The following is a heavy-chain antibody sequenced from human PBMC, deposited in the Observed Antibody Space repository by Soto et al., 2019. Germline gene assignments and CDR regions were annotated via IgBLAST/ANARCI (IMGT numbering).Heavy chain of an antibody. CDR1: GFTFSDYY. CDR2: ISSSGSTI. J-gene: IGHJ5*02. D-gene: IGHD3-16*02. Sequence: QVQLVESGGGLVKPGGPLRLSCAASGFTFSDYYMSWIRQAPGKGLEWVSYISSSGSTIYYADSVKGRFTISRDNAKNSLYLQMKSLRAADTAVYYCARGGYDYAWGSYRLGGWFDPWGQGTLVTVSS. CDR3: ARGGYDYAWGSYRLGGWFDP. V-gene: IGHV3-11*01.